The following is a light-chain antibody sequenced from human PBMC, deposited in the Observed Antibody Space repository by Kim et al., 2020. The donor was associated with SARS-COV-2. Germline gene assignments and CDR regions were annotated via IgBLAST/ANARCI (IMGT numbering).Light chain of an antibody. V-gene: IGKV3-15*01. Sequence: SLSPGDRATLTCRASQSVTTAFAWYQRKPGQTPRLLIYGASTRATGIPARFSGSGSGIEFILTISSLQSEDFAVYYCQQYHDWPSFGGGTKVDIK. CDR1: QSVTTA. CDR3: QQYHDWPS. J-gene: IGKJ4*01. CDR2: GAS.